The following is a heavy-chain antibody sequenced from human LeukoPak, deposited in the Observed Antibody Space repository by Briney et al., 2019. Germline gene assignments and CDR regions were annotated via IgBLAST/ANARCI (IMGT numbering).Heavy chain of an antibody. CDR1: VDTLSSYA. D-gene: IGHD6-19*01. V-gene: IGHV1-69*05. J-gene: IGHJ3*02. CDR3: ARGAGQDRMTHRDHRWAFDI. Sequence: SVKVSCKASVDTLSSYAISWVRQAPGQGLEWMGGIIPIFGTANYAQKIQGRVTITTDESTSTAYMGLSSLRSGDTAVYYCARGAGQDRMTHRDHRWAFDIWGEGTMVTVSS. CDR2: IIPIFGTA.